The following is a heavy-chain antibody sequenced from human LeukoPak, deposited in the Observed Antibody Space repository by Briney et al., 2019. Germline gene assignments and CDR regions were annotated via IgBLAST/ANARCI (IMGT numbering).Heavy chain of an antibody. J-gene: IGHJ4*02. Sequence: GGSLRLSCAASGFTFDDYGMSWVRQAPGKGLEWVSGINWNGGSTGYADSVKGRFTNYRDNAKNSLYLQMNSLRAEDTALYYCARWVGRDGYNYYFDYWGQGTLVTVAS. V-gene: IGHV3-20*04. CDR2: INWNGGST. D-gene: IGHD5-24*01. CDR1: GFTFDDYG. CDR3: ARWVGRDGYNYYFDY.